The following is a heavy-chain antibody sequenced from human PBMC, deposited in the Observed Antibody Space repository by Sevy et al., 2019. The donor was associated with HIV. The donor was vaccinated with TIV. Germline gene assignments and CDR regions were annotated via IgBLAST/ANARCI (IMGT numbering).Heavy chain of an antibody. D-gene: IGHD2-8*01. V-gene: IGHV3-30*18. J-gene: IGHJ4*02. CDR3: AKDQCTNGVCYTPNFDY. CDR2: ISYDGSNK. CDR1: GFTFSSYG. Sequence: GGSLRLSCAASGFTFSSYGMHWVRQAPGKGLEWVAVISYDGSNKYYADSVKGRFTISRDNSKNTLYLQMNSLRAEETAVYYCAKDQCTNGVCYTPNFDYWGQGTLVTVSS.